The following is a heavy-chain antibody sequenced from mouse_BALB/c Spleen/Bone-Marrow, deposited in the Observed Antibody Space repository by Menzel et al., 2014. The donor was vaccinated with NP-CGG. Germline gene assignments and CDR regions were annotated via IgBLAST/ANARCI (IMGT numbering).Heavy chain of an antibody. CDR1: GYTFTSYW. CDR2: IDPSDSYT. V-gene: IGHV1S127*01. J-gene: IGHJ3*01. Sequence: VQRVESGAELVKPGASVKMSCKASGYTFTSYWMHWVKQRPGQGLEWIGVIDPSDSYTSYNQKFKGKATLTVDTSSSTAYMQLSSLTSEDSAVYYCTIYYRSFAYWGQGTLVTVSA. CDR3: TIYYRSFAY. D-gene: IGHD2-14*01.